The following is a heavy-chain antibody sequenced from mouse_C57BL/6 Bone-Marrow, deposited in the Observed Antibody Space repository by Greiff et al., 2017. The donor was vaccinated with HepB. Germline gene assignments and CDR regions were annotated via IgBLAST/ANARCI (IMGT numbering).Heavy chain of an antibody. CDR3: ARRRAYYSNYVYFDY. CDR2: INSDGGST. D-gene: IGHD2-5*01. CDR1: EYEFPSHD. J-gene: IGHJ2*01. V-gene: IGHV5-2*03. Sequence: EVKLMESGGGLVQPGESLKLSCESNEYEFPSHDMSWVRKTPEKRLELVAAINSDGGSTYYPDTMERRFIISRDNTKKTLYLQMSSLRSEDTALYYCARRRAYYSNYVYFDYWGQGTTLTVSS.